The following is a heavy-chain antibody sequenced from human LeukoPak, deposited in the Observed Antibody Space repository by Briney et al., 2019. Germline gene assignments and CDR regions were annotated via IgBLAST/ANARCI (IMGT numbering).Heavy chain of an antibody. D-gene: IGHD3-10*02. CDR2: ISSSGSTI. CDR3: AELGITMIGGV. Sequence: QPGESLRLSCAASGFTFSGSAMHWVRQASGKGLEWVSYISSSGSTIYYADSVKGRFTISRDNAKNSLYLQMNSLRAEDTAVYYCAELGITMIGGVWGKGTTVTISS. CDR1: GFTFSGSA. J-gene: IGHJ6*04. V-gene: IGHV3-48*03.